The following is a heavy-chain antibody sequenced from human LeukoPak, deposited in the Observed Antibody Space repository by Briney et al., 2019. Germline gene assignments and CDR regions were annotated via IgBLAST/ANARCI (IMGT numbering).Heavy chain of an antibody. D-gene: IGHD6-13*01. CDR2: ISSSSGYT. Sequence: GGSLRLSCVASGFTFSDYYMSWIRQAPGKGLEWVSYISSSSGYTNYADSVRGRFTISRDNAKNSLYLQMNSLRAEDTAVYYCARPPYSSSWDPGWFDPWGQGTLITASS. CDR3: ARPPYSSSWDPGWFDP. CDR1: GFTFSDYY. V-gene: IGHV3-11*06. J-gene: IGHJ5*02.